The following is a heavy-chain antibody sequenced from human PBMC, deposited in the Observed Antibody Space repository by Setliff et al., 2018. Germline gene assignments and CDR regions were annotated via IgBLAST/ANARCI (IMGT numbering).Heavy chain of an antibody. CDR3: ARVGPYYYGSGSS. CDR1: GGSISSHY. CDR2: IYYSGST. D-gene: IGHD3-10*01. J-gene: IGHJ5*02. Sequence: SETLSLTCTVSGGSISSHYWSWIRQPPGKGLEWIGSIYYSGSTSYTPSLKSRVTISVDTSKNQFSLKLSSVTAADTAVYYCARVGPYYYGSGSSWGQGTLVTVSS. V-gene: IGHV4-59*11.